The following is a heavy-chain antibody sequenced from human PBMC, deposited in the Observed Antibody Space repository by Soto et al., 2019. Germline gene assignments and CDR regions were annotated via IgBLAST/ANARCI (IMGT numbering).Heavy chain of an antibody. V-gene: IGHV3-23*01. D-gene: IGHD2-2*01. CDR3: AKDGGIVVVPAAMVDS. CDR2: ISGSGGST. CDR1: GFTFSSYA. Sequence: GSLRLSCAASGFTFSSYAMSWVRQAPGKGLEWVSAISGSGGSTYYADSVKGRFAISRDNSKNTLYLQMNSLRAEDTAVYYCAKDGGIVVVPAAMVDSWGQGTLVTVSS. J-gene: IGHJ5*01.